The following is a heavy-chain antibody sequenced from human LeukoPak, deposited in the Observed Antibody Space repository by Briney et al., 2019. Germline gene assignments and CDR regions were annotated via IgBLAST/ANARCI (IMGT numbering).Heavy chain of an antibody. J-gene: IGHJ4*02. Sequence: SETLSLTCTVSGGSISSSSYYWGWIRQPPGKGLEWIGSIYYSGSTYYNPSLKSRVTISVDTSKNQFSLKLSSVTAADTAVYYCARPLRHYDFWSGPFDYWGQGALVTVSS. CDR3: ARPLRHYDFWSGPFDY. V-gene: IGHV4-39*01. D-gene: IGHD3-3*01. CDR1: GGSISSSSYY. CDR2: IYYSGST.